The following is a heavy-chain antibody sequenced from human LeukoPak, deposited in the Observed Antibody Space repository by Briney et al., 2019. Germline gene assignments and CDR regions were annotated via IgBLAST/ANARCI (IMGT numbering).Heavy chain of an antibody. CDR2: VYYTGTS. V-gene: IGHV4-59*02. CDR3: ARYSNHVDYFDS. D-gene: IGHD4-11*01. CDR1: GDSVSSHY. J-gene: IGHJ4*02. Sequence: SETLSLTCTVSGDSVSSHYWGWIRQPPGKGLEWIAYVYYTGTSNYNPSLKSRVTISIDTSKNQFSLKLISVTAADTAVYYCARYSNHVDYFDSWGQGTLVTVYS.